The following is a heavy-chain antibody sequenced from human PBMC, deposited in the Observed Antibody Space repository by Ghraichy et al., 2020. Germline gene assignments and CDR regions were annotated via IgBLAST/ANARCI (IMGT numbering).Heavy chain of an antibody. D-gene: IGHD1-14*01. CDR2: ISGSGGTT. J-gene: IGHJ6*02. CDR1: GFTFSGYA. Sequence: GGSLRLSCAASGFTFSGYAMNWVRQAPGKGLEWVSVISGSGGTTDYADSVKGRFTISRDYSKNTLYLQMNSLRAEDTAVYYCAKSTGASYHYSAMDVWGQGTTVTVAS. CDR3: AKSTGASYHYSAMDV. V-gene: IGHV3-23*01.